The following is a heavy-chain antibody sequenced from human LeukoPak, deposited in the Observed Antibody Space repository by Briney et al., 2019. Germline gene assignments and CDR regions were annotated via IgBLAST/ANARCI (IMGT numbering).Heavy chain of an antibody. CDR1: GGSFSGYY. V-gene: IGHV4-34*01. Sequence: PSETLSLTCAVYGGSFSGYYWSWIRQPPGKGPEWIGEINHSGSTNYNPSLKSRVTISVDTSKNQFSLKLSSVTAADTAVYYCARGGVWGSLRPYYFDYWGQGTLVTVSS. D-gene: IGHD6-13*01. J-gene: IGHJ4*02. CDR3: ARGGVWGSLRPYYFDY. CDR2: INHSGST.